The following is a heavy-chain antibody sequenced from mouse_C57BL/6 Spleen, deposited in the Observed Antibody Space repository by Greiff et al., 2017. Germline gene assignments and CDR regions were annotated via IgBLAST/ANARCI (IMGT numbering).Heavy chain of an antibody. V-gene: IGHV7-3*01. CDR3: ARSDDGYFLYAMDY. D-gene: IGHD2-3*01. CDR2: IRNKANGYTT. CDR1: GFTFTDYY. Sequence: EVKLQESGGGLVQPGGSLSLSCAASGFTFTDYYMSWVRQPPGKALEWLGFIRNKANGYTTEYSASVKGRFTISRDNSQSILYLQMNALRAEDSATYYCARSDDGYFLYAMDYWGQGTSVTVSS. J-gene: IGHJ4*01.